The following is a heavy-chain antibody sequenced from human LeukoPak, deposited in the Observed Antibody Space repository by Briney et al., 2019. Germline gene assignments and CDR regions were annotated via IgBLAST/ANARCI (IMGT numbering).Heavy chain of an antibody. CDR2: ISGGGGRT. CDR1: GFTFNNYA. J-gene: IGHJ4*02. V-gene: IGHV3-23*01. D-gene: IGHD3-3*01. CDR3: ARGTTIFGPFDY. Sequence: GGSLRLSCAASGFTFNNYAMSWVRQAPGKGLDWVSAISGGGGRTYYADSVKGRFTMSRDNSKNTLDLQMNSLRAEDTAVHYCARGTTIFGPFDYWGQGTLVTVSS.